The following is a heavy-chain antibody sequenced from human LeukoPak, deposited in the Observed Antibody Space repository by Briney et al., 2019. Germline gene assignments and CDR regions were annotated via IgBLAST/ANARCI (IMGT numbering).Heavy chain of an antibody. D-gene: IGHD3-22*01. J-gene: IGHJ4*02. Sequence: GGSLRLSCAASGFTFSRYGMHWVRQAPGKGLEWLAVIWYDGSNIYYADSVKGRFAISRDNSKNTLYLQMNSLRAEDTAVYYCARARNNYDSSSYSALDYWGQGTLVTVSS. CDR2: IWYDGSNI. CDR1: GFTFSRYG. CDR3: ARARNNYDSSSYSALDY. V-gene: IGHV3-33*01.